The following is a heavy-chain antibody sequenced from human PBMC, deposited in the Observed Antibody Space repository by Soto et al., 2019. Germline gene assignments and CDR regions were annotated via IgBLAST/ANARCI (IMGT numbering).Heavy chain of an antibody. D-gene: IGHD6-19*01. Sequence: SETLSLTCAVYGGSFSGYYWSWIRQPPGKGLEWIGEINHSGSTNYNPSLKSRVTISVDTSKNQFSLKLSSVTAADTAVYYCASGKGKTVAGTPYYYYYMAVCGKGTTVTVSS. CDR1: GGSFSGYY. V-gene: IGHV4-34*01. CDR3: ASGKGKTVAGTPYYYYYMAV. CDR2: INHSGST. J-gene: IGHJ6*03.